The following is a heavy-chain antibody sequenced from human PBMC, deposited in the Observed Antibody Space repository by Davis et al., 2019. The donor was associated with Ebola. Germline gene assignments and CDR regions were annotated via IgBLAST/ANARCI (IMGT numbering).Heavy chain of an antibody. J-gene: IGHJ4*02. D-gene: IGHD3-10*01. CDR2: ISSSSSYI. CDR3: ARVLRGYFDY. V-gene: IGHV3-21*01. CDR1: GFTFSSYS. Sequence: PGGSLRLSCAASGFTFSSYSMNWVRQAPGKGLEWVSSISSSSSYIYYADSVKGRFTISRDNSKNTLYLQMNSLRAEDTAVYYCARVLRGYFDYWGQGTLVTVSS.